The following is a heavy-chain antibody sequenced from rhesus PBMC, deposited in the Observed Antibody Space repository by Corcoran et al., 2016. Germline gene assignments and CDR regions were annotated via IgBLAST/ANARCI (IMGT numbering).Heavy chain of an antibody. CDR1: GFTFGSYA. D-gene: IGHD6S26*01. CDR3: ARASSGWSDDAFDF. J-gene: IGHJ3*01. V-gene: IGHV1-198*02. CDR2: IIPLVGIK. Sequence: QVQLVQSGAEVKKPGASVKVSCKASGFTFGSYAINWVRQAPGQGLEWMGVIIPLVGIKNYAEKFQGRVTSTAETSTSTAYMELSSLRSEDTAVYYCARASSGWSDDAFDFWGQGLRVTVSS.